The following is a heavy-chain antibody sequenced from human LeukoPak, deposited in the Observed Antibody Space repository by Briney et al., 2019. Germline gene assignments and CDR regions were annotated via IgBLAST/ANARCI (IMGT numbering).Heavy chain of an antibody. CDR1: GGSFSGYY. V-gene: IGHV4-34*01. CDR2: INHSGST. D-gene: IGHD6-13*01. CDR3: ASYQLAFDY. Sequence: SETLSLTCAVYGGSFSGYYWSWIRQPAGKGLEWIGEINHSGSTNYNPSLKSRVTISVDTSKNQFSLKLSSVTAADTAVYYCASYQLAFDYWGQGTLVTVSS. J-gene: IGHJ4*02.